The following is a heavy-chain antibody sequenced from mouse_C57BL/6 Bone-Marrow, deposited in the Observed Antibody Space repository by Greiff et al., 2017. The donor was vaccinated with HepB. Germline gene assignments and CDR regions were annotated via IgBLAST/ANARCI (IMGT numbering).Heavy chain of an antibody. V-gene: IGHV14-4*01. CDR2: IDPENGDT. CDR1: GFNIKDDY. D-gene: IGHD2-4*01. J-gene: IGHJ3*01. Sequence: EVQLQQSGAELVRPGASVKLSCTASGFNIKDDYMHWVKQRPEQGLEWIGWIDPENGDTEYASKFQGKATITADTSSNTAYLQLSSLTSEDTAVYYCTFYDYGFAYWGQGTLVTVSA. CDR3: TFYDYGFAY.